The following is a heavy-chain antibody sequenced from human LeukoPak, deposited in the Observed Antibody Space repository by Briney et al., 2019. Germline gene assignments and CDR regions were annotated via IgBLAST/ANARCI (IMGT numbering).Heavy chain of an antibody. V-gene: IGHV4-39*07. CDR3: ASTRITMVRGGYYFDY. J-gene: IGHJ4*02. Sequence: SETLSLTCTVSAGSIINSDYYWAWLRQPPGKELEWIGSIEFGGATHYNPSVESRLSVSVDTSRNQFSLKLTSVTAADTAVYYCASTRITMVRGGYYFDYWGQGTLVTVSS. CDR2: IEFGGAT. D-gene: IGHD3-10*01. CDR1: AGSIINSDYY.